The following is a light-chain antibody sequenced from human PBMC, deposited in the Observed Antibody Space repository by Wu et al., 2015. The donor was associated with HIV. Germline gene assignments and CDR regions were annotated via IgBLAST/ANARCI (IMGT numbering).Light chain of an antibody. V-gene: IGKV3-20*01. CDR2: AAS. CDR3: HQYGTSVLT. Sequence: EVVLTQSPGTLSLSRGQRVTLSCRASQSISNNYLAWYQQKSGQAPRLVIYAASTRATGIPDRFIGSGSGTDFTLTISKLEPEDFAVYYCHQYGTSVLTFGGGTKVEIK. J-gene: IGKJ4*01. CDR1: QSISNNY.